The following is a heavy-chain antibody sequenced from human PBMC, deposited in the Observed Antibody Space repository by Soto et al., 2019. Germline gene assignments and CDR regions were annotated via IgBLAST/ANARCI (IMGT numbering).Heavy chain of an antibody. D-gene: IGHD3-3*01. CDR3: ARDYYDFWSGYYFMDV. J-gene: IGHJ6*04. V-gene: IGHV3-33*01. Sequence: PGGSPRLSCAACGFTFSSYGMHWVRQEPGKGLEWVAVIWYDGSNKYYADSVKGRFTISRDNSKNTLYLQMNSLRAEDTAVYYCARDYYDFWSGYYFMDVWGKGTTVTVSS. CDR1: GFTFSSYG. CDR2: IWYDGSNK.